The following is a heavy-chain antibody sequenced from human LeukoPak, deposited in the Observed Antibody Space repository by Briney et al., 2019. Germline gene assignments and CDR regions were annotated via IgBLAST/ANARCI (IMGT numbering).Heavy chain of an antibody. Sequence: GGSLRLSCAASGFTFSSYWMSWVRQAPGKGLEWVSVIYSGGSTYYADPVKGRFTISRDNSKNTLYLQMNSLRAEDTAVYYCARDNVGYSSSWGQGTLVTVSS. V-gene: IGHV3-66*01. CDR2: IYSGGST. J-gene: IGHJ4*02. D-gene: IGHD6-13*01. CDR3: ARDNVGYSSS. CDR1: GFTFSSYW.